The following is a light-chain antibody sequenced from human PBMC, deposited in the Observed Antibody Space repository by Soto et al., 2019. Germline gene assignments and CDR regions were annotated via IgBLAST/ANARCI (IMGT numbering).Light chain of an antibody. V-gene: IGLV2-14*01. CDR1: SSDVGVYNY. Sequence: QSALTQPASVSGSPGQSITISCTGTSSDVGVYNYVSWYQQHPGKAPKLMIYEVSDRPSGVSNRFSGSKSGNTASLTISGLQAEDEADYYCNSYTSSSTLYVFGTGTKVTVL. CDR3: NSYTSSSTLYV. J-gene: IGLJ1*01. CDR2: EVS.